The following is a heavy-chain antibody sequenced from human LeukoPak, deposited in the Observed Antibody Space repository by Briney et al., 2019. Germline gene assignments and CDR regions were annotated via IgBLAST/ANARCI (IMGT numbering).Heavy chain of an antibody. D-gene: IGHD3-9*01. Sequence: SETLSLTCTVSGGSISSYYWSWIRQPPGKGLEWIGYIYCSGSTNYNPSLKSRVTISVDTSKNQFSLKLSSVTAADTAVYYCASLRLRYFDWLFDYWGQGTLVTVSS. V-gene: IGHV4-59*01. CDR1: GGSISSYY. CDR3: ASLRLRYFDWLFDY. CDR2: IYCSGST. J-gene: IGHJ4*02.